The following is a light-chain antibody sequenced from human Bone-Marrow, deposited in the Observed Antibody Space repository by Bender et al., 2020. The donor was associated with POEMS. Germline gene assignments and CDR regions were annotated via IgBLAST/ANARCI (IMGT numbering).Light chain of an antibody. Sequence: QSVLTQPPSVSGSPGQRISVSCAGTGSNIGAGYDVHWYQQVPGTAPKLLIYSSHRRPSEVPDRFSGSRSGTSASLAISGLQSEDEADYYCAVWDDSLNGWVFGGGTKLTVL. V-gene: IGLV1-40*01. J-gene: IGLJ3*02. CDR1: GSNIGAGYD. CDR3: AVWDDSLNGWV. CDR2: SSH.